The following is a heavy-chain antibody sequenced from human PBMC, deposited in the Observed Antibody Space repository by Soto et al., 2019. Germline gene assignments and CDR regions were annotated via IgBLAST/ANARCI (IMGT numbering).Heavy chain of an antibody. Sequence: GGSLRLSCAASGFTFSSYGMHWVRQAPGKGLEWVAVIWYDGSNKYYADSVKGRFTISRDNSKNTLYLQMNSLRAEDTAVYYCARDGGCRDGYTVGCNWLDPWGPGTLVTVSS. D-gene: IGHD5-12*01. CDR2: IWYDGSNK. CDR1: GFTFSSYG. V-gene: IGHV3-33*01. CDR3: ARDGGCRDGYTVGCNWLDP. J-gene: IGHJ5*02.